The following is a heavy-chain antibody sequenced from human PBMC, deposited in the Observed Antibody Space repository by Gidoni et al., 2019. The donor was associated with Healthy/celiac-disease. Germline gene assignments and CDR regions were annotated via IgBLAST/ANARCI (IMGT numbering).Heavy chain of an antibody. Sequence: EVQLVESGGGLIQPGGSLRLPCAASGFTGNSNYMSWVRPAPGTGLEWVSVIYSGGSTYYADSVKGRFTISRDNSKNTLYLQMNSLRAEDTAVYYCARGRQWLVRDAFDIWGQGTMVTVSS. V-gene: IGHV3-53*01. CDR2: IYSGGST. CDR3: ARGRQWLVRDAFDI. J-gene: IGHJ3*02. CDR1: GFTGNSNY. D-gene: IGHD6-19*01.